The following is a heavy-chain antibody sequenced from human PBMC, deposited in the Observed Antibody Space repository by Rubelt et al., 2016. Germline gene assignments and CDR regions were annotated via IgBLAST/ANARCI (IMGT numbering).Heavy chain of an antibody. Sequence: QVQLQQWGAGLLKPSETLSLTCAVYGGSFSGYYWSWIRQPPGKGLEWIGEINHSGSTNYNPSLKSRVTISVDTTKNHFSLKVRSVTAADTALYYCARYANEDGDFRFDPWGQGTLVTVSS. CDR1: GGSFSGYY. D-gene: IGHD4-17*01. J-gene: IGHJ5*02. CDR2: INHSGST. V-gene: IGHV4-34*01. CDR3: ARYANEDGDFRFDP.